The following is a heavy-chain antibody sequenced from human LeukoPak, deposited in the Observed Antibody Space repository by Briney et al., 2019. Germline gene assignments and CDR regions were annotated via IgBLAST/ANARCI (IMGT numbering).Heavy chain of an antibody. CDR3: ARDYCDSSAYYLIDAFDI. CDR2: INPNSGGT. Sequence: ASVTVSCRASVYTFTGYYMHWVRQAPGQGVECMGWINPNSGGTNYAQKFQGRVTVTRDTSISTAYMELSRLRSDDTAVYYCARDYCDSSAYYLIDAFDIWGQGTMVTVSS. J-gene: IGHJ3*02. V-gene: IGHV1-2*02. CDR1: VYTFTGYY. D-gene: IGHD3-22*01.